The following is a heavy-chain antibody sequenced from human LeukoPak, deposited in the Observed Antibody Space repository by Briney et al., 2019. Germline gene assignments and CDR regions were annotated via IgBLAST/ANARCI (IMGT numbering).Heavy chain of an antibody. Sequence: PSETLSLTCAVYGGTFSGYSWSWIRQAPGKGLEWIGEINLTGATNYKSSLKDRVTISTDTSKNQFSLKLTSVTAADTAVYYCARGRWGWDTSSDWDFWGQGILVTVSS. D-gene: IGHD3/OR15-3a*01. CDR1: GGTFSGYS. CDR3: ARGRWGWDTSSDWDF. CDR2: INLTGAT. V-gene: IGHV4-34*01. J-gene: IGHJ4*02.